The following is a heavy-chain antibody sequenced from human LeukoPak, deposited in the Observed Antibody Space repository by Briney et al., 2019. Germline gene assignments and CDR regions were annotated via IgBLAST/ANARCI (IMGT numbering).Heavy chain of an antibody. CDR2: ISYDGSNK. V-gene: IGHV3-30*18. J-gene: IGHJ5*02. CDR1: GFTFSSYG. CDR3: GNWFDP. Sequence: QSGRSLRLSCAASGFTFSSYGMHWVRQAAGKGLEWVAVISYDGSNKYYADSVKGRFTISRDNSKNALYLQMNSLRAEDTAVYYCGNWFDPWGQGTLVTVSS.